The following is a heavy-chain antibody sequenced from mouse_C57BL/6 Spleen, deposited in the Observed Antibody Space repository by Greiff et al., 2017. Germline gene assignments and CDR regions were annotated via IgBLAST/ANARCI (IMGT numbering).Heavy chain of an antibody. CDR2: IYPGDGDT. CDR3: ARRVTTVVRYAMGH. D-gene: IGHD1-1*01. Sequence: QVQLQQSGPELVKPGASVKISCKASGYAFSSTWMNWVKQRPGKGLEWIGRIYPGDGDTKYNGKFKGKATLTADKSSSTAYMQLSSLTSEDSAVYFCARRVTTVVRYAMGHWGQGTSVTVSS. CDR1: GYAFSSTW. V-gene: IGHV1-82*01. J-gene: IGHJ4*01.